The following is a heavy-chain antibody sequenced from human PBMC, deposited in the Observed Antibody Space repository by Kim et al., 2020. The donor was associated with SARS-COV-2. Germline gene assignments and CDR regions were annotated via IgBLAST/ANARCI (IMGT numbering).Heavy chain of an antibody. D-gene: IGHD3-10*01. V-gene: IGHV1-3*04. CDR1: GYTFSNNG. J-gene: IGHJ4*02. Sequence: ASVKVSCKASGYTFSNNGMDWVRQAPGQRLEWMGWINIADGNTEYSEKFYGRLTITRDTSASATYLELSSLTSEDSAVYYFARGGPFSGSGSPFDFWGQG. CDR2: INIADGNT. CDR3: ARGGPFSGSGSPFDF.